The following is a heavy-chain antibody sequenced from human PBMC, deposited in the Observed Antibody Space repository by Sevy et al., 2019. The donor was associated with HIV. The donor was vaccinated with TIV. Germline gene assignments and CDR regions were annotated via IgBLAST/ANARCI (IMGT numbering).Heavy chain of an antibody. CDR2: IKLEGSEK. J-gene: IGHJ6*02. CDR1: GFTFRSYW. Sequence: GGSLRLSCVASGFTFRSYWMSWVRQAPGKGLEWVANIKLEGSEKYYVDSVKGRFTISRDNAKNSLYLQMNSLRAEDTAVYYCAIDCNSVSCLWGLDVWGQGTTVTVSS. V-gene: IGHV3-7*03. D-gene: IGHD2-2*01. CDR3: AIDCNSVSCLWGLDV.